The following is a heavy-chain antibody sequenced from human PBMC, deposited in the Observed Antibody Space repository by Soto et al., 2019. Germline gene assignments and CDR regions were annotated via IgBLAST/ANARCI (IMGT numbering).Heavy chain of an antibody. D-gene: IGHD2-15*01. J-gene: IGHJ4*02. CDR1: GGTFSSYT. Sequence: QVQLVQSGAEVKKPGSSVKVSCKASGGTFSSYTISWVRQAPGQGLEWMGRIIPILGIANYAQKFQGRVTITADKSTSTAYMELSSLRSEDTAVYYCARDSGYCSGGSGQIEGPLDYWGQGTLVTVSS. CDR3: ARDSGYCSGGSGQIEGPLDY. V-gene: IGHV1-69*08. CDR2: IIPILGIA.